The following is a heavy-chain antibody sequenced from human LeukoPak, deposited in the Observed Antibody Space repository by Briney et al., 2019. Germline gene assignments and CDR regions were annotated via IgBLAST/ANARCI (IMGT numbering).Heavy chain of an antibody. Sequence: PSETLSLTCTVSGGSISSSSYYWGWIRQPPGKGLEWIGSIYYSGSTYYNPSLKSRVTISVDTSKNQFSLKLSSVTAADTAVYYCARVPTDSSSWYKDYYYMDVWGKGTTVTVSS. D-gene: IGHD6-13*01. V-gene: IGHV4-39*07. CDR1: GGSISSSSYY. J-gene: IGHJ6*03. CDR3: ARVPTDSSSWYKDYYYMDV. CDR2: IYYSGST.